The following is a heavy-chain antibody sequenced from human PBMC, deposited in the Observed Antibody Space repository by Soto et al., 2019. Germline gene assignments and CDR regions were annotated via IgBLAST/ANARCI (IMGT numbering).Heavy chain of an antibody. D-gene: IGHD4-17*01. Sequence: SGPTLVKPTQTLTLTCTFSGFSLSTSGMCVSWIRQPPGKALEWLARIDWDDDKYYSTSLKTRLTISKDTSKNQVVLTMTNMDPVDTATYYCARMAMTTVTTYYYYYMDVWGKGTTVTVSS. V-gene: IGHV2-70*11. J-gene: IGHJ6*03. CDR1: GFSLSTSGMC. CDR2: IDWDDDK. CDR3: ARMAMTTVTTYYYYYMDV.